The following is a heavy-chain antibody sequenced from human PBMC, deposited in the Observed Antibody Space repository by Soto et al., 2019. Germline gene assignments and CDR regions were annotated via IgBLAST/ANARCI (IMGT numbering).Heavy chain of an antibody. CDR1: GGTFRNYP. J-gene: IGHJ4*02. Sequence: QVQLVQSGTEVKKPGSSVKVSCKASGGTFRNYPINWVRQAPGQGLEWMGSIFPLTDIPDYAQNFQARLTISADKSTSTALMELSSLTSDDTAMYFCARGPLVVLNYFESWGQGTLVTVSS. CDR3: ARGPLVVLNYFES. V-gene: IGHV1-69*02. CDR2: IFPLTDIP.